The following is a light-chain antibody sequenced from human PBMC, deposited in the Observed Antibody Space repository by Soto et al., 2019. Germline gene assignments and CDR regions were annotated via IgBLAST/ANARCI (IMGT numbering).Light chain of an antibody. CDR3: QQYGSSLL. V-gene: IGKV3-20*01. CDR1: QTIGSN. CDR2: DAS. Sequence: EIVMTQSPATLSVSPGERATLSCRSSQTIGSNLAWYQQKPGQPPRLLIYDASTRATGIPDRFSGSGSGTDFTLTISRLEPEDFAVYYCQQYGSSLLFGGGTKVDIK. J-gene: IGKJ4*01.